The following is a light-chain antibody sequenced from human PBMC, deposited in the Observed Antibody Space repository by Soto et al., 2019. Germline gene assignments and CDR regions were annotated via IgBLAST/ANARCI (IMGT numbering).Light chain of an antibody. J-gene: IGLJ2*01. CDR3: AAWDDSLNGPV. Sequence: QSVLTQPPSASGTPGQRVTISCSGSSSNIDSNTVNWYQQLPGTAPKLLIYSNNQRPSGVPDRFSGSKSGASASLAISGLQSEDEADYYCAAWDDSLNGPVFGGGTKLTVL. CDR1: SSNIDSNT. CDR2: SNN. V-gene: IGLV1-44*01.